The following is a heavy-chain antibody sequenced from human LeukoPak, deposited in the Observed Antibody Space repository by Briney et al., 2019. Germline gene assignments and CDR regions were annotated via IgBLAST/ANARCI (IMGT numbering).Heavy chain of an antibody. CDR2: IYSGGYT. Sequence: GGSLRLSCAASGLTVTSNYMTWVRRAPGKGLEWVAIIYSGGYTDHADSVKGRFTISRDNSKNTLYLQMNSLRAEDTAVYYCARRLEYSGSKGVFDYWGQGTLVTVSS. CDR1: GLTVTSNY. D-gene: IGHD1-26*01. J-gene: IGHJ4*02. V-gene: IGHV3-66*01. CDR3: ARRLEYSGSKGVFDY.